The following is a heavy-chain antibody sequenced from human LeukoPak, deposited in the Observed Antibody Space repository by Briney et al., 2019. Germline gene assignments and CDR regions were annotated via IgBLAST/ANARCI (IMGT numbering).Heavy chain of an antibody. CDR3: ACRGYSSGFYFDY. V-gene: IGHV1-69*05. CDR1: GGTFSSYA. Sequence: SVKVSCKASGGTFSSYAISWVRQAPGQGLGWMGGIIPIFGTANYAQKFQGRVTITTDESTSTAYMELSSLRSEDTAVYYCACRGYSSGFYFDYWGQGTLVTVSS. J-gene: IGHJ4*02. CDR2: IIPIFGTA. D-gene: IGHD5-18*01.